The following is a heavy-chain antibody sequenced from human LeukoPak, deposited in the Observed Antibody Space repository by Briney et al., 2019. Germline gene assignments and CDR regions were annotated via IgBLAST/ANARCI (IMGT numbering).Heavy chain of an antibody. V-gene: IGHV3-74*01. D-gene: IGHD3-22*01. CDR2: INSDGSST. CDR3: ARDQYYYDSSGYSRHFDY. Sequence: GGSLRLSCAASGFTFSSYWMHWVRQAPGKGLVWVSRINSDGSSTSYADSVKGRFTISRDNAKNTLYLQMNSLRAEDTAVYYCARDQYYYDSSGYSRHFDYWGQGTLVTVSS. CDR1: GFTFSSYW. J-gene: IGHJ4*02.